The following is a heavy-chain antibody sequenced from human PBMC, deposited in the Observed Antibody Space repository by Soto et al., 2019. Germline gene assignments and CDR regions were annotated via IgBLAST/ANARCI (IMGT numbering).Heavy chain of an antibody. CDR2: IYYSGST. Sequence: SETLSLTCTVSGGSISSSSYYWGWIRQPPGKGLEWIGSIYYSGSTYYNPSLKSRVTISVDTSKNQFSLKLSSVTAADTAVYYCARGARSYDFWSGYPTGEAYYFDYWGQGTLVTVSS. CDR1: GGSISSSSYY. J-gene: IGHJ4*02. V-gene: IGHV4-39*01. D-gene: IGHD3-3*01. CDR3: ARGARSYDFWSGYPTGEAYYFDY.